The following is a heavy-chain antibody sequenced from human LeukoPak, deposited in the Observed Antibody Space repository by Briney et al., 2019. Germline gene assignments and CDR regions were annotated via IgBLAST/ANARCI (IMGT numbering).Heavy chain of an antibody. V-gene: IGHV3-48*03. D-gene: IGHD3-3*01. CDR1: GFTFSAHE. CDR3: ARGTFFWSGYSKEIGS. J-gene: IGHJ4*02. CDR2: ITSSGTTI. Sequence: GGSLRLSCAASGFTFSAHEMNWVRQAPGKGLEWISYITSSGTTIYYADSVKGRFTISRDNAKNSLYLQMNSLRAEDTAVYYCARGTFFWSGYSKEIGSWGQGTLVTVSS.